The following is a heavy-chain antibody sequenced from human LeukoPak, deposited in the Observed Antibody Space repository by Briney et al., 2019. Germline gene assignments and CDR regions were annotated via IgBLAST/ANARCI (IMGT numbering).Heavy chain of an antibody. Sequence: GGSLRLSCAASGFTFSSYWMSWVRQAPGKGLEWVANIKQDGSEKYYVDSVKGRFTISRDNAKNSLYLQMNSLRAEDTAVYYCASENARGGGWYFFDYWGQGTLVTVSS. V-gene: IGHV3-7*01. D-gene: IGHD6-19*01. J-gene: IGHJ4*02. CDR2: IKQDGSEK. CDR3: ASENARGGGWYFFDY. CDR1: GFTFSSYW.